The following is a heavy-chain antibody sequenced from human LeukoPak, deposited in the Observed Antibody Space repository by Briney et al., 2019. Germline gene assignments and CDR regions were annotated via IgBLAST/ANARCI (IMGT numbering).Heavy chain of an antibody. CDR1: GGSISSYY. D-gene: IGHD2-15*01. CDR3: ARGTYCSGGSCYGIYYMDV. CDR2: IYYSGST. Sequence: SETLSLTCTVSGGSISSYYWSWIRQPPGKGLEWIGYIYYSGSTNYNPSLKSRVTISVDTSKNQFSLKLSSVIAADTAVYYCARGTYCSGGSCYGIYYMDVWGKGTTVTVS. J-gene: IGHJ6*03. V-gene: IGHV4-59*01.